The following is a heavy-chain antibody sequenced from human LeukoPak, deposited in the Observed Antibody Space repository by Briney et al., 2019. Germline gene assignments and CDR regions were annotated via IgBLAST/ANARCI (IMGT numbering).Heavy chain of an antibody. Sequence: PGGSLRLSCAASGFTFSSYSMNWVRQAPGKGLEWVSSISSSSSYIYYADSVKGRFTISRDNSKNTLYLYMNSLRAEDTAVYYCAREYDSSGYYFDYFDYWGQGTLVTVSS. J-gene: IGHJ4*02. V-gene: IGHV3-21*01. CDR2: ISSSSSYI. CDR1: GFTFSSYS. CDR3: AREYDSSGYYFDYFDY. D-gene: IGHD3-22*01.